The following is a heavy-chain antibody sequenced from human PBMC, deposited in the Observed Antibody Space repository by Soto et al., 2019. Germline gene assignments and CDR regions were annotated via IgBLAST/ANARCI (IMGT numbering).Heavy chain of an antibody. D-gene: IGHD3-10*01. J-gene: IGHJ6*03. CDR3: ARGPEVRGYYYYMDV. CDR2: VYYSGST. V-gene: IGHV4-59*08. Sequence: SETLSLTCSVSGGSISSYYWSWTRQPPGKGLEWIGNVYYSGSTNYNPSLKSRVTISLDTSKKQFSLILTSVTAADTALYYCARGPEVRGYYYYMDVWGKGTTVTVSS. CDR1: GGSISSYY.